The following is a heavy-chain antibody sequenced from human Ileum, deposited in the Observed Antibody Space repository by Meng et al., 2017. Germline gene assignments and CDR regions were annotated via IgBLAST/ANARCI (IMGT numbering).Heavy chain of an antibody. J-gene: IGHJ4*02. CDR2: INWNGGSA. CDR1: GFTFDDFG. V-gene: IGHV3-20*04. D-gene: IGHD5-24*01. CDR3: ARVPEASPKRDGHFDY. Sequence: GGSLRLSCAASGFTFDDFGMNWVRQAPGKGLEWVSGINWNGGSAGYADSVKGRFTISRDNAKNSLYLQMNILRAEDTALYYCARVPEASPKRDGHFDYWGQGTLVTVSS.